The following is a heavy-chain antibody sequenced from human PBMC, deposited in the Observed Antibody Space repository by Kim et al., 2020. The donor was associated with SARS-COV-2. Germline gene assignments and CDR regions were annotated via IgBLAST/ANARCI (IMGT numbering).Heavy chain of an antibody. Sequence: ASVKVSCKASGYTFTGYYMHWVRQAPGQGLEWMGWINPNSGGTNYAQKFQGRVTMTRDTSISTAYMELSRLRSDDTAVYYCARTLGGGYSYGLFDYWGQGTLVTVSS. J-gene: IGHJ4*02. CDR1: GYTFTGYY. V-gene: IGHV1-2*02. CDR3: ARTLGGGYSYGLFDY. D-gene: IGHD5-18*01. CDR2: INPNSGGT.